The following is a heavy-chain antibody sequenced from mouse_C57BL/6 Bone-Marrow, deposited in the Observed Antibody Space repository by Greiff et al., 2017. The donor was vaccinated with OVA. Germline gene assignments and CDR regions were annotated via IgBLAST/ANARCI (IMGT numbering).Heavy chain of an antibody. CDR2: IDPANGNT. D-gene: IGHD1-1*01. CDR3: APIYYYGSSLLYWYFDV. V-gene: IGHV14-3*01. CDR1: GFNIKNTY. J-gene: IGHJ1*03. Sequence: EVQLQQSVAELVRPGASVKLSCTASGFNIKNTYMHWVKQRPEQGLEWIGRIDPANGNTKYAPKFQGKATITADTSSNTAYLQLSSLTSEDTAIYYCAPIYYYGSSLLYWYFDVWGTGTTVTVSS.